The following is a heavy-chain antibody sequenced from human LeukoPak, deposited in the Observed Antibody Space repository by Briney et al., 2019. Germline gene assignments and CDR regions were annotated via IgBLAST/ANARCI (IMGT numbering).Heavy chain of an antibody. CDR2: IYTSGST. J-gene: IGHJ5*02. CDR1: GGSISSGSYY. V-gene: IGHV4-61*02. CDR3: ARASSWYMGGFDP. Sequence: PSQTLSLTCTVSGGSISSGSYYWSWIRQPAGKGLEWIGRIYTSGSTNYNPSLKSRVTISVDTSKNQFSLKLSSVTAADTAVYYCARASSWYMGGFDPWGQGTLVTVSS. D-gene: IGHD6-13*01.